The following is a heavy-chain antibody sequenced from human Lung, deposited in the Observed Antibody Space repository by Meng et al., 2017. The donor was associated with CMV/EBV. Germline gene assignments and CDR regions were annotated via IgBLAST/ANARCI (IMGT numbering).Heavy chain of an antibody. J-gene: IGHJ4*02. D-gene: IGHD5-24*01. Sequence: GESLKISCVASGFSLSNYWMTRVRQAPGKALEWVANINQDGSQSYYVDSVRGRFTITRDNGGNSLYLQMNSLGGDDTAVYYCARDPNEDGGVTLDNWGQGILVTVSS. V-gene: IGHV3-7*01. CDR3: ARDPNEDGGVTLDN. CDR1: GFSLSNYW. CDR2: INQDGSQS.